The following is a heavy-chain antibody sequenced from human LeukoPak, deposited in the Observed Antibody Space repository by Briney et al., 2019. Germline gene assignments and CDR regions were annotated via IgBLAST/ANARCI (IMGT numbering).Heavy chain of an antibody. V-gene: IGHV1-2*02. D-gene: IGHD6-13*01. J-gene: IGHJ4*02. CDR3: ARDLGLFLYSSSWYDERPPKEPQGGY. Sequence: GASVKVSCKASGYTFTGYYMHWVRQAPGQGLEWMGWINPNSGGTNYAQKFQGRVTMTRDTSISTAYMELSRLRSDDTAVYYCARDLGLFLYSSSWYDERPPKEPQGGYWGQGTLVTVSS. CDR2: INPNSGGT. CDR1: GYTFTGYY.